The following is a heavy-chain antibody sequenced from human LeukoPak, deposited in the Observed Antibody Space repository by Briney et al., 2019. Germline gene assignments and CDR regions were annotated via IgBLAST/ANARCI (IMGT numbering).Heavy chain of an antibody. Sequence: PSETLSLTCTVSGGSIKSPTSYWSWLRQHPGKGLEWIGYIHYSGSTYYNPSLKGRITISVDTSQNQFSLKLSSVTAADTAVYYCARVRYFDWLPDDAFDIWGQGTMVTVSS. CDR1: GGSIKSPTSY. CDR3: ARVRYFDWLPDDAFDI. V-gene: IGHV4-31*03. D-gene: IGHD3-9*01. CDR2: IHYSGST. J-gene: IGHJ3*02.